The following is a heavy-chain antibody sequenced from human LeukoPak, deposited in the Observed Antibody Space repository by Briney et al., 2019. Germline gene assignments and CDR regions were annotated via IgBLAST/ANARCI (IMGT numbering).Heavy chain of an antibody. D-gene: IGHD6-13*01. V-gene: IGHV3-30-3*01. CDR2: ISYDGSNK. CDR1: GFTFSSYA. CDR3: ARDVKAAADY. J-gene: IGHJ4*02. Sequence: GGSLRPSCAASGFTFSSYAMHWVRQAPGKGLEWVAVISYDGSNKYYADSVKGRFTISRDNSKNTLYLQMNSLRAEDTAVYYCARDVKAAADYWGQGTLVTVSS.